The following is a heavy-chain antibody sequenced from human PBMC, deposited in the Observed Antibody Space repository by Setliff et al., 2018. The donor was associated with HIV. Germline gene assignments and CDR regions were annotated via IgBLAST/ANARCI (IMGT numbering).Heavy chain of an antibody. CDR3: AREFVDADIVGSILIRWFDP. CDR2: INPNSGGT. CDR1: GFSFNAFY. J-gene: IGHJ5*02. Sequence: ASVKVSCKASGFSFNAFYMHWVRQAPGQGLEYMGWINPNSGGTNYAQKFQGWVTMTSDSSISTAYMELSRLKSEDTAVYYCAREFVDADIVGSILIRWFDPWGQGTLVTVS. V-gene: IGHV1-2*04. D-gene: IGHD5-12*01.